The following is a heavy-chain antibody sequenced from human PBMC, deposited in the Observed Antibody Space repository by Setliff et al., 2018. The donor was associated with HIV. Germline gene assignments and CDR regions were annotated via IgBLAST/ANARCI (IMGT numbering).Heavy chain of an antibody. Sequence: LSLTCTVSGGSIRSTSYYWGWIRQPPGKGLEWIGSIYYSGSTYYNPSLKSRVTISVDTSKNQFSLKLSSVTAADTAVYYCARHPPYCSGGSCYRGRGYYFDYWGQGTLVTVAS. J-gene: IGHJ4*02. D-gene: IGHD2-15*01. CDR1: GGSIRSTSYY. CDR2: IYYSGST. V-gene: IGHV4-39*01. CDR3: ARHPPYCSGGSCYRGRGYYFDY.